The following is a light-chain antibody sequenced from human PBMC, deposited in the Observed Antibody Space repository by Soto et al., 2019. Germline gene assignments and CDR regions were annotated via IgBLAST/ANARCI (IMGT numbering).Light chain of an antibody. V-gene: IGKV3-20*01. CDR1: QSIISSY. J-gene: IGKJ1*01. CDR2: GAS. Sequence: EIELTQSPGTLSLSPGETATLSCRASQSIISSYLAWYQQKPGQAPRLLIDGASSRATVNADRFSGSGSGTDFTLVTARVEPEDFAVDYFRQYGSTPWTVGRGTKVEIK. CDR3: RQYGSTPWT.